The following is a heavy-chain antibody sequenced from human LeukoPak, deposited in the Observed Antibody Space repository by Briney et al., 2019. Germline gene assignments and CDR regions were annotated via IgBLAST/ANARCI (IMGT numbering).Heavy chain of an antibody. D-gene: IGHD3-10*01. V-gene: IGHV4-30-2*01. CDR2: IYHSGST. Sequence: SETLSLTCAVSGGSISSGGYSWSWIRQPPGKGLEWIGYIYHSGSTYYNPSLKSRVTISVDRSKNQFFLKLSSVTAADTAVYYGARVSFRGDHHFDYWAREPWSPSPQ. J-gene: IGHJ4*02. CDR1: GGSISSGGYS. CDR3: ARVSFRGDHHFDY.